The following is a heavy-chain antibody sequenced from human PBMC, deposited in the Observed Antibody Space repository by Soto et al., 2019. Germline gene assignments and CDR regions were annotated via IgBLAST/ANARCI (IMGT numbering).Heavy chain of an antibody. Sequence: GGSLRLSCAASGFTFSSYAMSWVRQAPGKGLEWVSAISGSGGSTYYADSVKGRFTISRDNSKNTLYLQMNSLRAEDTAVYYCARAGRGYSYGYYYYGMDVWGQGTTVTVSS. V-gene: IGHV3-23*01. CDR1: GFTFSSYA. CDR2: ISGSGGST. CDR3: ARAGRGYSYGYYYYGMDV. D-gene: IGHD5-18*01. J-gene: IGHJ6*02.